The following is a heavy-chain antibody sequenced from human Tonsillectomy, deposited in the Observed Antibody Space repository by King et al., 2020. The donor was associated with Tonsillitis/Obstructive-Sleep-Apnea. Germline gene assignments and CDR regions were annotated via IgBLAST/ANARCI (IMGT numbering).Heavy chain of an antibody. Sequence: VQLVESGGGLVKPGGSLRLSGAASGFTFSNAWMSWVRQAPGKGLEWVGRIKSKTEGGTTDYAAPVKGRFTISRDDSKNTLYLQMNSLKTEDTAVYYCTTVLYCSSTSCYGSRADFWGQGTLVTVSS. V-gene: IGHV3-15*01. CDR3: TTVLYCSSTSCYGSRADF. CDR1: GFTFSNAW. D-gene: IGHD2-2*01. J-gene: IGHJ4*02. CDR2: IKSKTEGGTT.